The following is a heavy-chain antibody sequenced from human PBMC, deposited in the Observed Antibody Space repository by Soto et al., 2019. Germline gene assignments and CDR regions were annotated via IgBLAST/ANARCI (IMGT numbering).Heavy chain of an antibody. V-gene: IGHV6-1*01. Sequence: SQTLSLTCAITGDSVSSNSDGWSWVRQSPSRGLEWLGRTYYRSKWYYEYAVSVRGRITINPDTSKNQYSLQLNSVTPEDTAVYFCARGEQYSGRIFDYWGQVTLVTVSS. J-gene: IGHJ4*01. CDR3: ARGEQYSGRIFDY. CDR1: GDSVSSNSDG. D-gene: IGHD1-26*01. CDR2: TYYRSKWYY.